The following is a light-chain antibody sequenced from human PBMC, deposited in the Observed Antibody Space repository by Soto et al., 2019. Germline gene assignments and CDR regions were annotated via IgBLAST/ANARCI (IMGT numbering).Light chain of an antibody. CDR1: QNMNNY. V-gene: IGKV1-33*01. Sequence: DIQMTQSPSSLSASVGDRVTIICQASQNMNNYLKLYQQKPGRAPKLLIYDASNFEAGVPSRFRGSGSGTDFTLPISRLQPEDLATYYCQQYENLPTLGQGTRLEIK. J-gene: IGKJ5*01. CDR3: QQYENLPT. CDR2: DAS.